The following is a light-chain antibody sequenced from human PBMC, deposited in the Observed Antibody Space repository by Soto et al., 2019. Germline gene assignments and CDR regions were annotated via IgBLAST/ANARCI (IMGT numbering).Light chain of an antibody. V-gene: IGLV2-14*01. CDR2: EVS. Sequence: QSALTQPASVSGSPGQSITISCTGTSSDVGGYNYVSWYQQYPGKAPKLIIYEVSNRPSGVSNRVSGSKSGNTASLTISGLQAEDEADYYCLSYTSSNTRVXGGGTKLTVL. CDR1: SSDVGGYNY. CDR3: LSYTSSNTRV. J-gene: IGLJ3*02.